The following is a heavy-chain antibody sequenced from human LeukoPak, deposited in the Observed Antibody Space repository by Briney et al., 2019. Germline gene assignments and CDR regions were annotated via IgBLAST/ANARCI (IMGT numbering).Heavy chain of an antibody. CDR2: ISAYNGNT. CDR1: GYTFTSYG. CDR3: AREDELGIAVAGRLNWFDP. J-gene: IGHJ5*02. Sequence: ASVKVSCKASGYTFTSYGISWVRQAPGQGLEWMGWISAYNGNTNYAQKLQGRVTMTTDTSTSTAYMELRSLRSDDTAVYYCAREDELGIAVAGRLNWFDPWGQGTLVTVSS. D-gene: IGHD6-19*01. V-gene: IGHV1-18*01.